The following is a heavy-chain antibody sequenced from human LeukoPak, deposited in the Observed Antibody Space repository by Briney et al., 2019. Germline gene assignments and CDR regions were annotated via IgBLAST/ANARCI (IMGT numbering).Heavy chain of an antibody. Sequence: GRSLRLSCAASGFTFSSYGMHWVRQAPGKGLEWVAVISYDGSNGYYAESVRGRFTISRDNSKNTLYLQMNSLRAEDTAVYYCAKTVCSSTSCYFDYWGQGTLVTVSS. CDR2: ISYDGSNG. V-gene: IGHV3-30*18. CDR1: GFTFSSYG. D-gene: IGHD2-2*01. CDR3: AKTVCSSTSCYFDY. J-gene: IGHJ4*02.